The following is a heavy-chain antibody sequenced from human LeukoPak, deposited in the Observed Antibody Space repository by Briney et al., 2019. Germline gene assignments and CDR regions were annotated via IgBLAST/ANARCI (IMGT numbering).Heavy chain of an antibody. Sequence: SETLSLTCTVSGGSIRSGRDYWSWIRQPGGEGLEWIGRIYTSGSTNYNPSLKSRVTISVDTSKNQFSLKLSSVTAADTAVYYCAREYSSSPLDYWGQGTPVTVSS. V-gene: IGHV4-61*02. CDR1: GGSIRSGRDY. CDR3: AREYSSSPLDY. J-gene: IGHJ4*02. D-gene: IGHD6-6*01. CDR2: IYTSGST.